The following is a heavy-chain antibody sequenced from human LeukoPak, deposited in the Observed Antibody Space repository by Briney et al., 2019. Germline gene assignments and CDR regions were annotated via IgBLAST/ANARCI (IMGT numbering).Heavy chain of an antibody. CDR1: GFTFSSSW. CDR2: ISNVGSTT. Sequence: GGSLRLSCAASGFTFSSSWMHWVRQAPGKGLVWVSRISNVGSTTNYADSVKGRFTTSRDNAKNTLYLQMNSLRAEDTAVYYCARDYLGWFDLWGQGTLVTVSS. J-gene: IGHJ5*02. CDR3: ARDYLGWFDL. V-gene: IGHV3-74*01.